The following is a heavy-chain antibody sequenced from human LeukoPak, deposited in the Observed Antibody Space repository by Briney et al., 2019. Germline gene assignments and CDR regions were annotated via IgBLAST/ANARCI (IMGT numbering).Heavy chain of an antibody. Sequence: KPSETLSLTCTVSGGSISSSSYYWARIRQPPGKGLEWIASIFSGGNTYYNPSLKSRVIISVDTSKNEFSLKLNSVTAADTAVYYCARERIQLDPWGQGTLVTVSS. D-gene: IGHD2-15*01. CDR3: ARERIQLDP. V-gene: IGHV4-39*01. CDR1: GGSISSSSYY. CDR2: IFSGGNT. J-gene: IGHJ5*02.